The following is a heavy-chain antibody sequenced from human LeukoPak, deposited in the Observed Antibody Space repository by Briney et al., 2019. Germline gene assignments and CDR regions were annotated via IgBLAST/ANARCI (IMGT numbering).Heavy chain of an antibody. CDR2: IRYDGSNK. CDR1: GFTFSSYG. V-gene: IGHV3-30*02. D-gene: IGHD6-13*01. CDR3: AKDISSSWYGDYFDY. Sequence: GVSLRLSCAASGFTFSSYGMHWVRQAPGKGLEWVAFIRYDGSNKYYADSVKGRFTISRDNSKNTLYLQMNSLRAEDTAVYYCAKDISSSWYGDYFDYWGQGTLVTVSS. J-gene: IGHJ4*02.